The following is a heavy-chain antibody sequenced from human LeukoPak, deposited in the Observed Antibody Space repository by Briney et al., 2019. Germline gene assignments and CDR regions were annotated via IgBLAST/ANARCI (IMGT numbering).Heavy chain of an antibody. Sequence: SETLSLTCAVYGGSFSGYYWSWIRLPPGKGLEWIGEINHSGSTNYNPSLKSRVTISVDTSKNQFSLKLTSVTAADTAVYYCARGRGRDGDNLTSWGQGTLVTVSS. V-gene: IGHV4-34*01. CDR1: GGSFSGYY. CDR3: ARGRGRDGDNLTS. J-gene: IGHJ1*01. D-gene: IGHD5-24*01. CDR2: INHSGST.